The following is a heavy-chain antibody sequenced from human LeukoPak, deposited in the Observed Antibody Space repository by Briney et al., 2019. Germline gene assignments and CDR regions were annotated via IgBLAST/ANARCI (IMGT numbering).Heavy chain of an antibody. D-gene: IGHD6-13*01. Sequence: SETLSLTCTVSGGSISSYYWSWIRQPPGKGLEWIGYIYYSGSTYYNPSLKSRVTISVDTSKNQFSLKLSSVTAADTAVYYCAAAAGEGAFDIWGQGTMVTVSS. J-gene: IGHJ3*02. CDR3: AAAAGEGAFDI. CDR1: GGSISSYY. CDR2: IYYSGST. V-gene: IGHV4-59*12.